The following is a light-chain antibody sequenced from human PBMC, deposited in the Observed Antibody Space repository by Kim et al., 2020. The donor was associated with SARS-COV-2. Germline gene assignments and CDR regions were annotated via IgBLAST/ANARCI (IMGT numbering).Light chain of an antibody. V-gene: IGLV3-27*01. Sequence: SVSPGQTARITCSGGVLAKKYARWFQQKPGQAPVVVIYKDNARPSGIPERFSGSSAGTTVTLTISGAQVEDEADYYCYSTTNNTAIFGGGTQLTVL. CDR2: KDN. CDR1: VLAKKY. J-gene: IGLJ2*01. CDR3: YSTTNNTAI.